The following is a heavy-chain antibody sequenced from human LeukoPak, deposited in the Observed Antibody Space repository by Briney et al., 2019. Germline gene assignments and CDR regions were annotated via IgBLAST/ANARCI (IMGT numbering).Heavy chain of an antibody. J-gene: IGHJ4*02. D-gene: IGHD1-26*01. CDR1: GYTFTSYY. V-gene: IGHV1-46*01. CDR3: ARDLDSGSYYVGVYFDY. Sequence: ASVNSPCKASGYTFTSYYMHWVRQAPGQGLEWMGIINPSGGSTSYAQKFQGRVTMTRDTSTSTVYMELSSLRSEDTAVYYCARDLDSGSYYVGVYFDYWGQGTVVTVSS. CDR2: INPSGGST.